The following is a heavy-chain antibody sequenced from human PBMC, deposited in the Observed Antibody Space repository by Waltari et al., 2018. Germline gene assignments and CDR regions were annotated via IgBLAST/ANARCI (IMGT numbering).Heavy chain of an antibody. CDR3: ARQIVPAAEGAAYYYYMDV. V-gene: IGHV4-59*08. D-gene: IGHD2-2*01. Sequence: QVQLQESGPGLVKPSETLSLTCTVSGGSISRYYWSWIRPHPGKGLEWIGYIYYSGSTNYNPSLKSRVTISVDTSKNQFSLKLSSVTAADTAVYYCARQIVPAAEGAAYYYYMDVWGKGTTVTISS. CDR1: GGSISRYY. CDR2: IYYSGST. J-gene: IGHJ6*03.